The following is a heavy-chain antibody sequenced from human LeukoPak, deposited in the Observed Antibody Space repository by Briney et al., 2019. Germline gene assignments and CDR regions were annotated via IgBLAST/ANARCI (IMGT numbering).Heavy chain of an antibody. CDR3: ARDSSGYYHGAYYYYMDV. J-gene: IGHJ6*03. CDR1: GFTFSSYA. V-gene: IGHV3-23*01. D-gene: IGHD3-22*01. CDR2: ISGSGGST. Sequence: GGSLRLSCAASGFTFSSYAMSWVRQAPGKGLEWVSAISGSGGSTYYADSVKGRFTISRDNSKNTLYLQMNSLRAEDTAVYYCARDSSGYYHGAYYYYMDVWGKGTTVTVSS.